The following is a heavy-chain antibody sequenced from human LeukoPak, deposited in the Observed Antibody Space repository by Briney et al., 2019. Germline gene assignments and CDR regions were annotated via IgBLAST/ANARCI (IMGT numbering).Heavy chain of an antibody. V-gene: IGHV3-74*03. J-gene: IGHJ3*02. CDR2: INSDGSST. D-gene: IGHD3-22*01. CDR1: GFTFSSYW. CDR3: ARDVYDSSGFSGAFDI. Sequence: PGGSLRLSCAASGFTFSSYWMHWVRQAPGKGLVWVSRINSDGSSTKCADSVKGRFTISRDNAKNTLYLQMNSLRAEDTAVYYCARDVYDSSGFSGAFDIWGQGTMVTVSS.